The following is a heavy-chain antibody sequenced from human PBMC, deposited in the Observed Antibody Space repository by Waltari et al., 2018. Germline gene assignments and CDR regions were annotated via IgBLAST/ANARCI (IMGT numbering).Heavy chain of an antibody. J-gene: IGHJ6*02. V-gene: IGHV1-69*15. CDR3: ARGRSVRRVTNYYYYGMDV. CDR2: IIPIFGTA. Sequence: QVQLVQSGAEVKKPGSSVKVSCKASGGTFSSYAISWVRQAPGQGPEWMGRIIPIFGTANDAPKFQGRVTITAVESTSTAYMELSSLRSEDTAVYYCARGRSVRRVTNYYYYGMDVWGQGTTVTVSS. D-gene: IGHD3-10*02. CDR1: GGTFSSYA.